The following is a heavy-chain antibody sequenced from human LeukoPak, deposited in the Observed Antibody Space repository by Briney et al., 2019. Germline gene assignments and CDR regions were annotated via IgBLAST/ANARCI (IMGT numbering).Heavy chain of an antibody. D-gene: IGHD3-10*01. J-gene: IGHJ4*02. CDR1: GFTFSSYA. Sequence: GGSLRLSCSASGFTFSSYAMHWVRQAPGKGLEYVSAISSHGDNTYYADSVKGRFTISRDNSKNTLYLQMSSLRAEDTSVDYCRTGSGMGTFDYWGQGTLVTVSS. CDR3: RTGSGMGTFDY. V-gene: IGHV3-64D*06. CDR2: ISSHGDNT.